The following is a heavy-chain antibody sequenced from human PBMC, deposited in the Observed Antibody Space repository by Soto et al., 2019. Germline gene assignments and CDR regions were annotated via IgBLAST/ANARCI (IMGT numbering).Heavy chain of an antibody. Sequence: ASLKVSCKASGYTFTSYYMNWVRQAPGQGLEWMGMISPNNGNTTYAQKLQGRITMTTDTSTTTGYMELRSLRSDDTAVYYCARDRPTSSIRARDYYYAMDVWGQGTTVNVS. J-gene: IGHJ6*02. D-gene: IGHD6-6*01. CDR1: GYTFTSYY. CDR2: ISPNNGNT. CDR3: ARDRPTSSIRARDYYYAMDV. V-gene: IGHV1-18*04.